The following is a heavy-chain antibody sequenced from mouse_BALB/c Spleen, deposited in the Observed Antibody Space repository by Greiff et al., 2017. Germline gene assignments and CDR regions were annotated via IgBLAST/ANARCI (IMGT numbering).Heavy chain of an antibody. CDR3: TRTIYDYDSWFAY. J-gene: IGHJ3*01. CDR2: IYPSDSYT. V-gene: IGHV1-69*02. D-gene: IGHD2-4*01. CDR1: GYTFTSYW. Sequence: QFQLQQPGAELVRPGASVKLSCKASGYTFTSYWINWVKQRPGQGLEWIGNIYPSDSYTNYNQKFKDKATLTVDKSSSTAYMQLSSPTSEDSAVYYCTRTIYDYDSWFAYWGQGTLVTVSA.